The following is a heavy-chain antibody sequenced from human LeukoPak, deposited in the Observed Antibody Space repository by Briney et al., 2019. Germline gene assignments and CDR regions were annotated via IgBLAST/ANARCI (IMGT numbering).Heavy chain of an antibody. Sequence: GCSLRLSCASSGFIFNRYSLNWVRQAPGKGVEWVSFITRSPNAIYYSDSVKGRFTTSRENAKNSRLLQMSSLTAEDTTVYYCTREHRGSSSLRFCDWGQGALVTASS. CDR3: TREHRGSSSLRFCD. V-gene: IGHV3-48*01. J-gene: IGHJ4*02. CDR2: ITRSPNAI. CDR1: GFIFNRYS. D-gene: IGHD1-26*01.